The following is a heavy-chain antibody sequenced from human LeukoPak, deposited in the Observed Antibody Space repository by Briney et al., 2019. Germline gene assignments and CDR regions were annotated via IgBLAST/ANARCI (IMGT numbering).Heavy chain of an antibody. D-gene: IGHD5-12*01. CDR1: GDTFIRYG. CDR3: ARDPPGGYSGYGEDGDWFDP. CDR2: INPNSGGT. Sequence: ASVKVSCKASGDTFIRYGISWVRQAPGQGLEWMGWINPNSGGTNYAQKFQGRVTMTRDTSISTAYMELSRLRSDDTAVYYCARDPPGGYSGYGEDGDWFDPWGQRTLVTVSS. V-gene: IGHV1-2*02. J-gene: IGHJ5*02.